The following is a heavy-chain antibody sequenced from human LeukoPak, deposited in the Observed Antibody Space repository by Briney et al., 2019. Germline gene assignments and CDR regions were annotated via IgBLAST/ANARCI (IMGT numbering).Heavy chain of an antibody. CDR3: ARDRGRKKYSSGWTDAFDI. CDR1: GFTFSSYG. CDR2: IRYDGSNK. Sequence: QPGGSLRLSCAASGFTFSSYGMHWVRQAPGKGLEWVAFIRYDGSNKYYADSVKGRFTISRDNSKNTLYLQMNSLRAEDTAVYYCARDRGRKKYSSGWTDAFDIWGQGTMVTVSS. D-gene: IGHD6-19*01. V-gene: IGHV3-30*02. J-gene: IGHJ3*02.